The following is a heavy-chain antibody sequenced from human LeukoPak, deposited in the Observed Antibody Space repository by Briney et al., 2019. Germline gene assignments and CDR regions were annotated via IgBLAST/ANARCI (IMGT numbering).Heavy chain of an antibody. Sequence: PGGSLRLSCAASRFTFSSYAMSWVRQAPGKGLEWVSTISGSGGATYYADSVKGRFTISRDNSKITLYLQMNGLRAEDAALFYCAKAVVVVPAATPFDYWGLGTLVTVSS. D-gene: IGHD2-2*01. J-gene: IGHJ4*02. CDR2: ISGSGGAT. CDR3: AKAVVVVPAATPFDY. CDR1: RFTFSSYA. V-gene: IGHV3-23*01.